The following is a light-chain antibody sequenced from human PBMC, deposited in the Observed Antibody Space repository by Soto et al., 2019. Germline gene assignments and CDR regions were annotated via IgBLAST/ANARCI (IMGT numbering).Light chain of an antibody. CDR2: DAS. V-gene: IGKV3-11*01. CDR1: QSINSY. Sequence: EIVLTQSPATLSLSPGERATLSCRASQSINSYLIWYQQKPGQAPRLLIYDASSRATGIPARFSGSGSGTDLPLTISSLEPEDFAVYYCQQRRSWPLTFGGGTSVEI. J-gene: IGKJ4*01. CDR3: QQRRSWPLT.